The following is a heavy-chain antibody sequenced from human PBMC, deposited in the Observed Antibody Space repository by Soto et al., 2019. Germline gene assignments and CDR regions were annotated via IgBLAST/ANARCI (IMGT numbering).Heavy chain of an antibody. D-gene: IGHD6-13*01. CDR2: ISYDGSNK. CDR1: GFTFSSYA. J-gene: IGHJ2*01. Sequence: GGSLRLSCAASGFTFSSYAMHWVRQAPGKGLEWVAVISYDGSNKYYADSVKGRFTISRDNSKNTLYLQMNSLRAEDTAVYYCARGLSAGTAPYGWYFDLWGQGTLVTVSS. CDR3: ARGLSAGTAPYGWYFDL. V-gene: IGHV3-30-3*01.